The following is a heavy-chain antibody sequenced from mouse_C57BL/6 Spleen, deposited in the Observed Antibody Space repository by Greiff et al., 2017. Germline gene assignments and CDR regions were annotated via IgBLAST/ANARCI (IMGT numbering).Heavy chain of an antibody. Sequence: EVQGVESGGGLVKPGGSLKLSCAASGFTFSSYAMSWVRQTPEKRLGWVATISDGGSYTYYPDNVKGRFTISRDNAKNNLYLQMIHLKSGDTAMYYCAREYYGSSYGAMDYWGQGTSVTVSS. D-gene: IGHD1-1*01. CDR3: AREYYGSSYGAMDY. CDR1: GFTFSSYA. J-gene: IGHJ4*01. CDR2: ISDGGSYT. V-gene: IGHV5-4*01.